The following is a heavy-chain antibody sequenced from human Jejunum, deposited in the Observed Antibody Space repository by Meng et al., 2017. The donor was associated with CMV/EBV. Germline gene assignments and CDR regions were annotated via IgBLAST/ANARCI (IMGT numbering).Heavy chain of an antibody. CDR3: TRADSSNYGSLFDS. Sequence: FTFSGSGMSWGGEAAEKGLEWVGGMRGKAQSYATAYAASVKGRFTISRDESKNTAYLQMSSLKTEDTAVYYCTRADSSNYGSLFDSWGQGTLVTVSS. J-gene: IGHJ4*02. CDR2: MRGKAQSYAT. D-gene: IGHD4-11*01. V-gene: IGHV3-73*01. CDR1: FTFSGSG.